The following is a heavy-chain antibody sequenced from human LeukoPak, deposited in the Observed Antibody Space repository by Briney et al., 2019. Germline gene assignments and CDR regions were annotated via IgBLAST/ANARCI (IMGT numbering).Heavy chain of an antibody. CDR1: GFTFSRYS. Sequence: GGSLRLSCGASGFTFSRYSMNWVRQAPGKGLEWVSSISSSGSYIYYADSVKGRFTISRDNAKNSLYLQMNSLRAEDTAVYYCVRRNQNCGGDCVCGLYIWGHEAKCTVSS. J-gene: IGHJ3*02. CDR2: ISSSGSYI. CDR3: VRRNQNCGGDCVCGLYI. D-gene: IGHD2-21*02. V-gene: IGHV3-21*01.